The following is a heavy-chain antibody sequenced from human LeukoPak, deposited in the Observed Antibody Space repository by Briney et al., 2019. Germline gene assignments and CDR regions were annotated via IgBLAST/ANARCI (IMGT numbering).Heavy chain of an antibody. CDR3: ARQRGSYGGYDHDAFNI. V-gene: IGHV4-59*08. J-gene: IGHJ3*02. Sequence: WETLSLTCAVSGGSMSTYYWSWIRQPPGKGLEWIGYIYYRGSTNYKPSLKSRVSISVDTAKNQFSLKLSSVTAADTAVYYCARQRGSYGGYDHDAFNIWGQGTMVTVSS. CDR1: GGSMSTYY. CDR2: IYYRGST. D-gene: IGHD5-12*01.